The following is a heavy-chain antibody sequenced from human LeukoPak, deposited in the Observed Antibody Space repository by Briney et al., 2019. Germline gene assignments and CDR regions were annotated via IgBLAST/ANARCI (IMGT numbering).Heavy chain of an antibody. CDR2: IRGSGGST. CDR3: ARGAEVQLWSYYFDY. Sequence: GGSLRLSCAASGFTFSSYAMSWVRQAPGKGLEWVSGIRGSGGSTYYADSVKGRFTISRDNSKNTLYLQMNSLRAEDTAVYYCARGAEVQLWSYYFDYWGQGTLVTVSS. V-gene: IGHV3-23*01. CDR1: GFTFSSYA. J-gene: IGHJ4*02. D-gene: IGHD5-18*01.